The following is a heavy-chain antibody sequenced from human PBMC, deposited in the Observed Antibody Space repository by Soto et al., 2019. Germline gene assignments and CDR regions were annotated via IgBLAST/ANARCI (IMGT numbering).Heavy chain of an antibody. CDR2: MNPNSGNT. J-gene: IGHJ6*02. Sequence: DSVKVSCKASGYTFTSYDINWVRQATGQGLEWMGWMNPNSGNTGYAQKFQGRVTMTTDTSTRTANKELRSLRSDDTDVDYCARVESSDYCNYHCGTHVWCQATNVTFPS. D-gene: IGHD4-4*01. V-gene: IGHV1-8*01. CDR1: GYTFTSYD. CDR3: ARVESSDYCNYHCGTHV.